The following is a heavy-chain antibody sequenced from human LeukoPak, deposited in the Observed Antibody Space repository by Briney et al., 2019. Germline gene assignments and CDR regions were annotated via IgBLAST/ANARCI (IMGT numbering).Heavy chain of an antibody. Sequence: KPSETLSLTCTVSGYSISSGYYWGWIRQPPGKGLEWIGSIYHSGSTYYNPSLKSRVTLSVDTSKNQLSLKLSSVTAADTAVYYCARRQTGFFDYWGQGTLVTVSS. CDR2: IYHSGST. CDR1: GYSISSGYY. CDR3: ARRQTGFFDY. V-gene: IGHV4-38-2*02. D-gene: IGHD3-9*01. J-gene: IGHJ4*02.